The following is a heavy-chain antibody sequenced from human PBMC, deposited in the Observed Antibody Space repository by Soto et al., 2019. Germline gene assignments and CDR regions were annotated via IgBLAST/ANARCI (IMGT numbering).Heavy chain of an antibody. CDR3: ASFPGNTDYDILTGYYSRLVY. J-gene: IGHJ4*02. V-gene: IGHV4-39*01. CDR1: GGSIISSSYY. D-gene: IGHD3-9*01. CDR2: IYYSGST. Sequence: PSETLSHTCTVSGGSIISSSYYWGWIRKPPGKGLEWIGSIYYSGSTYYNPSLKSRVTISVDTSKNQFSLKLSSVIAADTAVYYCASFPGNTDYDILTGYYSRLVYWGQGTLVTVSS.